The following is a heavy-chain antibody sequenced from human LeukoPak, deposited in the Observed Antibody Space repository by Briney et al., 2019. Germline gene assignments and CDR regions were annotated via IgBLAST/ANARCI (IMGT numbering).Heavy chain of an antibody. CDR2: MNPNSGNT. CDR3: ARSPSYYDFWSGYREAFDY. J-gene: IGHJ4*02. D-gene: IGHD3-3*01. CDR1: GYTFTSYD. Sequence: ASVKVSCKASGYTFTSYDISCVRQATGQGLEWMGWMNPNSGNTGYAQKFQGRVTMTRNTSISTAYMELSSLRSEDTAVYYCARSPSYYDFWSGYREAFDYWGQGTLVTVSS. V-gene: IGHV1-8*01.